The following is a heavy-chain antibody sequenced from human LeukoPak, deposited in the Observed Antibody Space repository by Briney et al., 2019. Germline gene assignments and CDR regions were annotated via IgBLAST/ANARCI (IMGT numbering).Heavy chain of an antibody. V-gene: IGHV3-7*01. D-gene: IGHD3-10*01. J-gene: IGHJ6*03. CDR1: GLTFSSDW. Sequence: LPGGSLRLACAASGLTFSSDWMSSVRQAPGEGVGWGATIRHEGRQQSYVDSVKVRFTISRDNAKNSLYLQMDSPRAEDTAVYYCARVRGYLGVRGIMSGQDYYYYMDVWGKGTTVTISS. CDR3: ARVRGYLGVRGIMSGQDYYYYMDV. CDR2: IRHEGRQQ.